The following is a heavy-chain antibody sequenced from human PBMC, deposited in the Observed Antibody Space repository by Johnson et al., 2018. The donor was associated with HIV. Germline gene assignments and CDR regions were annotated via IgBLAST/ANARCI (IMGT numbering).Heavy chain of an antibody. J-gene: IGHJ3*02. CDR3: SVDAFDI. CDR2: IKSKTDGGTT. CDR1: GFTFSVYY. V-gene: IGHV3-15*01. Sequence: VQLVESGGGLVKPGGSLRLSCAASGFTFSVYYMSWIRQAPGKGLEWVGRIKSKTDGGTTDYAAPVKDRFTISRDDSKNTLYLQMNSLKTEDTAVYYCSVDAFDIWGQGTMVTVSS.